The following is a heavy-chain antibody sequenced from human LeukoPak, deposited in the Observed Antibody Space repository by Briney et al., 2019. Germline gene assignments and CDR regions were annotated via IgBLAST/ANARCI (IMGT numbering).Heavy chain of an antibody. J-gene: IGHJ4*02. Sequence: GRSLRLSCAASGFPFSTYSMHWVRQAPGKGLEWVAVMSADGRSENYADSVKGRFSISRDNSKNTLYLQMNSLRAEDTAVYYCARGGVTLIVPIFWGQGTLVTVSS. CDR3: ARGGVTLIVPIF. CDR2: MSADGRSE. D-gene: IGHD3-22*01. CDR1: GFPFSTYS. V-gene: IGHV3-30*14.